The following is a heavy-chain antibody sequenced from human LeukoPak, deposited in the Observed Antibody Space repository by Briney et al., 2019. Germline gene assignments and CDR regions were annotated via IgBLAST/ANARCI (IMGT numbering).Heavy chain of an antibody. CDR3: ARGRDEHSITYYYYYYMDV. CDR2: TYYRSKWYN. Sequence: SQTLSLTCAISGDSVSSNSATWNWIRQSPSRGLERLGRTYYRSKWYNDYAVSVKSRITINPDTSKNQFSLQLNSVTPEDTAVYYCARGRDEHSITYYYYYYMDVWGKGTTVTVSS. CDR1: GDSVSSNSAT. D-gene: IGHD6-6*01. V-gene: IGHV6-1*01. J-gene: IGHJ6*03.